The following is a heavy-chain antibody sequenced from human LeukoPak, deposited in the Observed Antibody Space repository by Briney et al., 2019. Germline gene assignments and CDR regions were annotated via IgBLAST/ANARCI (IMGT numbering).Heavy chain of an antibody. CDR3: AREPTLVGASHFDY. CDR1: GGSISSYY. D-gene: IGHD1-26*01. Sequence: PSETLSLTCTVSGGSISSYYWSWIRQPAGEGLEWIGRIYTSGSTNYNPSLKSRVTISVDKSKNQFSLKLNPVTAADTAVYYCAREPTLVGASHFDYWGQGTLVTVSS. J-gene: IGHJ4*02. V-gene: IGHV4-4*07. CDR2: IYTSGST.